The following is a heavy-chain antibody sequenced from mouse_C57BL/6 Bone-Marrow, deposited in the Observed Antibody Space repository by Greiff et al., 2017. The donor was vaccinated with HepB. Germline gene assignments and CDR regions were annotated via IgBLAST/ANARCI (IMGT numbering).Heavy chain of an antibody. CDR3: ARGGIYDGYYWYFDV. CDR1: GYSITSGYY. CDR2: ISYDGSN. V-gene: IGHV3-6*01. Sequence: ESGPGLVKPSQSLSLTCSVTGYSITSGYYWNWIRQFPGNKLEWMGYISYDGSNNYNPSLKNRISITRDTSKNQFFLKLNSVTTEDTATYYCARGGIYDGYYWYFDVWGTGTTVTVSS. J-gene: IGHJ1*03. D-gene: IGHD2-3*01.